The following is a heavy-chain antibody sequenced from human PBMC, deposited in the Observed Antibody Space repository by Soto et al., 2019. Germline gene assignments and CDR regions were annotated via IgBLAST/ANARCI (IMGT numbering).Heavy chain of an antibody. CDR2: IIPIFGTA. V-gene: IGHV1-69*06. CDR1: GGTFSSYA. D-gene: IGHD2-2*01. Sequence: SVKVSCKASGGTFSSYAISWVRQAPGQGLEWMGGIIPIFGTANYAQKFQGRVTINADKSTSTAYMELSSLRSEDTAVYYCARDQVVPAAFYYYYGMDVWGQGTTVTVSS. J-gene: IGHJ6*02. CDR3: ARDQVVPAAFYYYYGMDV.